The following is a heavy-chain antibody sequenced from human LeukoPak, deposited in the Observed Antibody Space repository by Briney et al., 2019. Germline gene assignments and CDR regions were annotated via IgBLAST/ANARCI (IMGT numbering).Heavy chain of an antibody. V-gene: IGHV1-2*02. D-gene: IGHD4-23*01. J-gene: IGHJ6*03. CDR1: GYTFTSYG. Sequence: GASVKVSCKASGYTFTSYGISWVRQAPGQGLEWMGWINPNSGGTNYAQKFQGRVTMTRDTSISTAYMELSRLRSDDTAVYYCAKGGNSYYYYYMDVWGKGTTVTVSS. CDR3: AKGGNSYYYYYMDV. CDR2: INPNSGGT.